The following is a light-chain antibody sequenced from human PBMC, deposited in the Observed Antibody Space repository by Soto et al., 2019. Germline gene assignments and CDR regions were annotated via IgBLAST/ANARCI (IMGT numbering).Light chain of an antibody. Sequence: QSVLTQPPSVSGAPGQRVTISCTGSSSNIGAGYDVHWYQHLPGTAPKLLIYVNINRPSGVPDRFSGSKSGTSASLAITGLQAEDEADYYCQSYDSSLSAPVVFGGGTKLTVL. CDR2: VNI. CDR3: QSYDSSLSAPVV. J-gene: IGLJ2*01. V-gene: IGLV1-40*01. CDR1: SSNIGAGYD.